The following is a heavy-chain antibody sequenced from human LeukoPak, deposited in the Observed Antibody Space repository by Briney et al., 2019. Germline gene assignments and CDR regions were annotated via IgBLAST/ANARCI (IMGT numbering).Heavy chain of an antibody. CDR2: IKSDGSST. Sequence: GGSLRLSCAASGFTFSSYNMHWVRQAPGKGLVWVSRIKSDGSSTSYADSVKGRFTISRDNAKNTLYLQMDSLRVEDTAVYYCAKSDWFDPWGQGTLVTVSS. V-gene: IGHV3-74*01. J-gene: IGHJ5*02. CDR1: GFTFSSYN. CDR3: AKSDWFDP.